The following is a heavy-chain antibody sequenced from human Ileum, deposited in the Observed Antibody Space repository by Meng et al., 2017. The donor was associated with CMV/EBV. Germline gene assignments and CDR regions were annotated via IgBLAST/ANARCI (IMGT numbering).Heavy chain of an antibody. J-gene: IGHJ4*02. Sequence: GYSFRGYYIHWVLQGPGQAPEREGRIKPKTRHREYARKFQHKVTMTRDTSISKADIQLRSPRSDDTAVYYGASGAGGDYVILTGLGYWGQGTLVTVSS. CDR3: ASGAGGDYVILTGLGY. CDR1: GYSFRGYY. D-gene: IGHD3-9*01. V-gene: IGHV1-2*06. CDR2: IKPKTRHR.